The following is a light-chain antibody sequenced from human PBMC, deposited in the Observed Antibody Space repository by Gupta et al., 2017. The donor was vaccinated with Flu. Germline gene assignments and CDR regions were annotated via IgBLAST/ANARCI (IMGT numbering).Light chain of an antibody. CDR1: NSDVGGYDY. Sequence: SVTISCTGTNSDVGGYDYVSWYQQHPGKAPKLMIYDVSKRPSGVPDRFSGSKSGNTASLTISGLQAEDEADYYCCSYAGSYTNVFGTGTKVTVL. CDR3: CSYAGSYTNV. CDR2: DVS. J-gene: IGLJ1*01. V-gene: IGLV2-11*01.